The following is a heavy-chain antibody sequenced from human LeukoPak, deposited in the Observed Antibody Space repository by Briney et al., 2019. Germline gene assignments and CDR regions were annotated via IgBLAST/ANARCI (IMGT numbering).Heavy chain of an antibody. J-gene: IGHJ4*02. Sequence: GRSLRLSCAASGFAVSSIYMSWVRQAPGKGLEWVSIIYTGGTTYYADSVQGRFTISRDNSKNTLFLQMNSLSAEDTAVYFCARDHCSSSSCYADDCFDYWGQGTLVTVSS. CDR1: GFAVSSIY. CDR3: ARDHCSSSSCYADDCFDY. D-gene: IGHD2-2*01. V-gene: IGHV3-53*01. CDR2: IYTGGTT.